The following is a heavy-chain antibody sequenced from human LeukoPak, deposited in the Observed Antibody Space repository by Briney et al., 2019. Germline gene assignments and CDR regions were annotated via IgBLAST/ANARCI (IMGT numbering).Heavy chain of an antibody. J-gene: IGHJ6*03. Sequence: GGSLRLSCAASGFTFSSYGMHWVRQAPGKGLEWVTFIPYDGSNKYYADSVKGRFTISRDNSKNTLYLQMNSLRAEDTAVYYCAKDRMVYYGGNYYMDVWVKGTTVTVSS. CDR1: GFTFSSYG. CDR2: IPYDGSNK. D-gene: IGHD4-23*01. CDR3: AKDRMVYYGGNYYMDV. V-gene: IGHV3-30*02.